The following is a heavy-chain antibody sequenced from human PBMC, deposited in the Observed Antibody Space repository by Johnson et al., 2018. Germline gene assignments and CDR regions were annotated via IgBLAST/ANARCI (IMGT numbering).Heavy chain of an antibody. Sequence: EVQLLESGGGLVQPGGSLRLSCAASGFTFTSYAMNWVRQAPGKGLQWVSLISAGGENTHYADSGKGRYTISRDNSKNTLYLQMDSLRAEDMAVYYCARNSPRGTCDYWGQGTLVTVSS. CDR3: ARNSPRGTCDY. D-gene: IGHD1-1*01. J-gene: IGHJ4*02. CDR1: GFTFTSYA. CDR2: ISAGGENT. V-gene: IGHV3-23*01.